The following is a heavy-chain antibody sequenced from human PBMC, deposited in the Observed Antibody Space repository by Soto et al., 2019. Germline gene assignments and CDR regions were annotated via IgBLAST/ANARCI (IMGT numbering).Heavy chain of an antibody. V-gene: IGHV3-23*01. CDR1: GFTFSSYA. CDR3: AKTTQSSSSHFDY. CDR2: ISGSGGST. J-gene: IGHJ4*02. Sequence: GGSLRLSCAASGFTFSSYAMSWVRQAPGKGLEWVSAISGSGGSTYYADSVKGRFTISRDNSKNTLYLQMNSLRAEDTAVYYYAKTTQSSSSHFDYWGQGTLVTVSS. D-gene: IGHD6-13*01.